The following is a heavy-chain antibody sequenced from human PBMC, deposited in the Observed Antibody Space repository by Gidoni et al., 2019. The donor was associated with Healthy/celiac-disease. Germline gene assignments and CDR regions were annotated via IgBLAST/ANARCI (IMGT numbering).Heavy chain of an antibody. CDR3: ARDADSIAARRGGDWFDP. D-gene: IGHD6-6*01. CDR1: GFTFSSYS. CDR2: ISSSSSYI. Sequence: EVQLVESGGGLVKPGGSLRLSCAASGFTFSSYSMNWVRQAPGKGLEWVSSISSSSSYIYYADSVKGRFTISRDNAKNSLYLQMNSLRAEDTAVYYCARDADSIAARRGGDWFDPWGQGTLVTVSS. V-gene: IGHV3-21*01. J-gene: IGHJ5*02.